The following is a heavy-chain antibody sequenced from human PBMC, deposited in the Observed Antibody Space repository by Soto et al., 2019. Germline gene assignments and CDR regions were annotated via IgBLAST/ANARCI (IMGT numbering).Heavy chain of an antibody. CDR3: ARDGTGTTFFYYYYYGTDV. D-gene: IGHD1-1*01. CDR1: GYGFTSNG. CDR2: ISAYNGNT. V-gene: IGHV1-18*01. Sequence: KVCCKDSGYGFTSNGISWAQQATKQGLERMGWISAYNGNTNYAQKLQGRVTMTTDTSTSTAYMELRSLRSDDTAVYYCARDGTGTTFFYYYYYGTDVWGQGTTVTVS. J-gene: IGHJ6*02.